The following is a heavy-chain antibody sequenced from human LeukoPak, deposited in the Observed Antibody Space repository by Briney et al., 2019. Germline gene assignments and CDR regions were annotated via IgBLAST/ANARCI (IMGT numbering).Heavy chain of an antibody. Sequence: GGSLRLSCAASGFTFSSYAMSWVRQAPGKGLEWVSAISGSGGSTYYADAVKGRFTISRDNSKNTLYLQMNSLRAEDTAVYYCAKTPGPGYAFWRGYSYYFAYWGQGTLVTVSS. CDR1: GFTFSSYA. J-gene: IGHJ4*02. V-gene: IGHV3-23*01. D-gene: IGHD3-3*01. CDR3: AKTPGPGYAFWRGYSYYFAY. CDR2: ISGSGGST.